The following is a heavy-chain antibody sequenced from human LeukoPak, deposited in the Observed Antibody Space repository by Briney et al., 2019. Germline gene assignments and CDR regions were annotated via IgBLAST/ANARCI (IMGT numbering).Heavy chain of an antibody. D-gene: IGHD4-17*01. CDR3: ARVEDDYGDHYYGMDV. V-gene: IGHV3-48*03. Sequence: GGSLRLSCAASGFTFSSYEMNWVRQAPGKGLEWVSYISNSDSTIHYADSVKGRFTISRDNAQNSLYLQMSSLRAEDTAVCYCARVEDDYGDHYYGMDVWGQGTTVTVSS. J-gene: IGHJ6*02. CDR1: GFTFSSYE. CDR2: ISNSDSTI.